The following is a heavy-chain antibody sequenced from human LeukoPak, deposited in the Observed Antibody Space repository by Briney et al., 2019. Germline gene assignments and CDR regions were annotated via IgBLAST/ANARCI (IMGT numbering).Heavy chain of an antibody. V-gene: IGHV1-69*05. D-gene: IGHD3-10*02. J-gene: IGHJ5*02. Sequence: ASVKVSCKASGYTFTSYAISWVRQAPGQGLEWMGGIIPIFGTANYAQKFQGRVTITTDETTSTAYMELSSLRSEDTAVYYCARVVRGTNHWFDPWGQGTLVTVSS. CDR1: GYTFTSYA. CDR2: IIPIFGTA. CDR3: ARVVRGTNHWFDP.